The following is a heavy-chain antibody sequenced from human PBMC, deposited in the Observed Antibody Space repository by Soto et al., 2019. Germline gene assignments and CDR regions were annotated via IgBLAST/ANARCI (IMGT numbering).Heavy chain of an antibody. CDR3: AKVGSGRRSFEY. D-gene: IGHD6-25*01. Sequence: QVQLQESGPGLVKPSGTLSLTCAVSGGAISSSNWWSWVRQSPGKGLEWIGQIYHSADTHYNPSLKSRVTISVDKSKNQFSLKLTSVTAADTAVYYCAKVGSGRRSFEYWGQGTLVSVSS. V-gene: IGHV4-4*02. CDR1: GGAISSSNW. CDR2: IYHSADT. J-gene: IGHJ4*02.